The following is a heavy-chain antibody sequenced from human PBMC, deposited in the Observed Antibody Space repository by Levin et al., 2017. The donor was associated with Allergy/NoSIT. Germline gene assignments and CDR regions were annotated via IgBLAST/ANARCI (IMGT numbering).Heavy chain of an antibody. CDR1: GFTVSDAW. CDR3: TRDVFWSGPYREEQNQSGY. D-gene: IGHD3-3*01. V-gene: IGHV3-15*01. J-gene: IGHJ4*02. CDR2: INTKTDGGTT. Sequence: AGGSLRLSCAASGFTVSDAWMSWVRQAPGKGLEWVGRINTKTDGGTTEYAAPVKGRFTVSRDDSKNTLWLQMNSLKTDDTAVYYCTRDVFWSGPYREEQNQSGYWGQGTLVSVSS.